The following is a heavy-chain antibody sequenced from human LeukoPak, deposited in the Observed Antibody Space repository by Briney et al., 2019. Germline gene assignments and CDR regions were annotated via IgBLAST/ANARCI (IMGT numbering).Heavy chain of an antibody. CDR2: IYHSGST. J-gene: IGHJ6*03. CDR1: SYSISSGYY. Sequence: SETLSLTCVVSSYSISSGYYWGWIRQPPGKGLEWIGSIYHSGSTYYNPSLKSRVSISVDTSKNQFSLKLSSVTAADTAVYFCAGTVTTGYYYYYMDVWGKGTTVTVS. CDR3: AGTVTTGYYYYYMDV. V-gene: IGHV4-38-2*01. D-gene: IGHD4-17*01.